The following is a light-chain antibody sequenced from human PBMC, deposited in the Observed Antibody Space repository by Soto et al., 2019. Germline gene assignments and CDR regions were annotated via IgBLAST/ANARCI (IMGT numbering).Light chain of an antibody. CDR3: SAYTSSRTPYV. CDR2: DVS. CDR1: SSDVGAYNY. J-gene: IGLJ1*01. Sequence: QSALTQPASVSGSPGQSITISCTGTSSDVGAYNYVSWYQQHPGKAPKLMIYDVSNRPSGVSNRFSGSKSGNTASLTISGLQADDEADYYCSAYTSSRTPYVFGTGTKLTVL. V-gene: IGLV2-14*01.